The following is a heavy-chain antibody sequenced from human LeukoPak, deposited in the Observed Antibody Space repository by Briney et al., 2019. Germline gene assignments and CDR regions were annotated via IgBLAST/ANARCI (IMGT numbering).Heavy chain of an antibody. J-gene: IGHJ4*02. V-gene: IGHV4-34*01. CDR2: IYYSGST. CDR3: ARHYGP. D-gene: IGHD3-16*01. Sequence: PSETLSLTWAVYGGSFSGYYWSWIRQPPGKGLEWIGSIYYSGSTYYNPSLKSRVTISVDTSKNQFSLKLNSVTATDTAVYYCARHYGPWGQGTLVTVSS. CDR1: GGSFSGYY.